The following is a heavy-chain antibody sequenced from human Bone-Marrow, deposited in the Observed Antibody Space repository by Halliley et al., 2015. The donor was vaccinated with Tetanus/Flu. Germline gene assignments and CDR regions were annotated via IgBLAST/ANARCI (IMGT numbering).Heavy chain of an antibody. CDR3: ARSRYYDSSGYPTGVFDI. CDR2: IYHSGST. D-gene: IGHD3-22*01. CDR1: GGSIRSSSW. J-gene: IGHJ3*02. Sequence: TLSLTCEVSGGSIRSSSWWTWVRQTPGKGLEWIGEIYHSGSTNYNPSLTSRLTISVDNSKNQFSLTLASVTAADTALYFCARSRYYDSSGYPTGVFDIWGQGTMVTVSS. V-gene: IGHV4-4*01.